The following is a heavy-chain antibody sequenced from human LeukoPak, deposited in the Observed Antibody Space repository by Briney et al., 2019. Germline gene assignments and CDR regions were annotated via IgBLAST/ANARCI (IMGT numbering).Heavy chain of an antibody. J-gene: IGHJ5*02. D-gene: IGHD3-10*01. CDR2: IYPGDSDT. V-gene: IGHV5-51*01. Sequence: GESLKISRKGSGYSFTSYWIGWVRQMPGKGLEWMGIIYPGDSDTRYSPSFQGQVTISADKSISTAYLQWSSLKASDTAMYYCARRKGFGELRIGDWFDPWGQGTLVTVSS. CDR3: ARRKGFGELRIGDWFDP. CDR1: GYSFTSYW.